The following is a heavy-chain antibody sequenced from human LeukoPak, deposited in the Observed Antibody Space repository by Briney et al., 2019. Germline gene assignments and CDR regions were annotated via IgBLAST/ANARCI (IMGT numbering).Heavy chain of an antibody. D-gene: IGHD4-23*01. J-gene: IGHJ4*02. V-gene: IGHV5-51*01. Sequence: GESLKISCKGSGYSFSNHWIGWVRQMPGKGLEWMGIIYPGDSDTRYSPSSQGQVTISADTSINTAWVQWSSLNASDTGMYYCARRAYGSNHFDFWGQGTLVTVSS. CDR2: IYPGDSDT. CDR3: ARRAYGSNHFDF. CDR1: GYSFSNHW.